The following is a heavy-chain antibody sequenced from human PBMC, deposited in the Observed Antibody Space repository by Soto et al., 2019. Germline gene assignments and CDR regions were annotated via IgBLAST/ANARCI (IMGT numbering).Heavy chain of an antibody. CDR1: GYSFTSYW. D-gene: IGHD3-22*01. CDR2: IYPGDSDT. V-gene: IGHV5-51*01. J-gene: IGHJ6*02. Sequence: LGESLKISCKGSGYSFTSYWIGWVRQMPGKGLEWMGIIYPGDSDTRYSPSFQGQVTISADKSISTAYLQWSSLKASDTAMYYCARQGNYYDSSGYPEHHYYYGMDVWGQGTTVTVSS. CDR3: ARQGNYYDSSGYPEHHYYYGMDV.